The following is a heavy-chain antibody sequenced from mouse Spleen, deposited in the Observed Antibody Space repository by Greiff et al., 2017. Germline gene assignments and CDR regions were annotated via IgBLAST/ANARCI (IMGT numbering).Heavy chain of an antibody. CDR2: INYDGSST. CDR3: ARRAYSNWYFDV. D-gene: IGHD2-5*01. Sequence: EVKLVESEGGLVQPGSSMKLSCTASGFTFSDYYMAWVRQVPEKGLEWVANINYDGSSTYYLDSLKSRFIISRDNAKNILYLQMSSLKSEDTATYYCARRAYSNWYFDVWGAGTTVTVSS. J-gene: IGHJ1*01. V-gene: IGHV5-16*02. CDR1: GFTFSDYY.